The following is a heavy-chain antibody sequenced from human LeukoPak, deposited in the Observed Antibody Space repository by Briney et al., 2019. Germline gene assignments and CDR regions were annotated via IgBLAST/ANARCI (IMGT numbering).Heavy chain of an antibody. J-gene: IGHJ3*02. CDR1: GYTFTGYY. CDR2: INPNSGGT. Sequence: ASVKVSCKASGYTFTGYYMHWVRQAPGQGLEWMGWINPNSGGTNYAQKFQGWVTMTRDTSISTAYMELSRLRSDDTAVYYCARSNVEMATAGAFDIWGQGTMVTVSS. V-gene: IGHV1-2*04. CDR3: ARSNVEMATAGAFDI. D-gene: IGHD5-24*01.